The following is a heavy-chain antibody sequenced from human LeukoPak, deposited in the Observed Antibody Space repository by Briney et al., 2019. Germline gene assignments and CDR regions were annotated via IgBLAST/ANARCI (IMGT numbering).Heavy chain of an antibody. D-gene: IGHD3-9*01. J-gene: IGHJ4*02. Sequence: GGSLRLSCAASGFTFSSYAMHWVRQAPGKGLEWVAVISYDGSNKYYADSVKGRFTISRDNSKNTLYLQMNSLRAEDTAVYYCARTPSEFLTGYYNPHFDYWGQGTLVTVFS. CDR1: GFTFSSYA. CDR2: ISYDGSNK. CDR3: ARTPSEFLTGYYNPHFDY. V-gene: IGHV3-30*04.